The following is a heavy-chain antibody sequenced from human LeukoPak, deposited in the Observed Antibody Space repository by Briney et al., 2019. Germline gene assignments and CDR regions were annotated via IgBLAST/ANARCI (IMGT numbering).Heavy chain of an antibody. J-gene: IGHJ4*02. CDR3: TTVKTVAAHVFDY. Sequence: PGGSLRLSCAASGFTFSNAWMSWVRQAPGKGLEWVGRIKSKTDGGTTDYAAPVKGRFTISRDDSKNTLYLQMNSLKTEDTAVYYCTTVKTVAAHVFDYWGQGTLVTVSS. CDR1: GFTFSNAW. D-gene: IGHD6-13*01. V-gene: IGHV3-15*01. CDR2: IKSKTDGGTT.